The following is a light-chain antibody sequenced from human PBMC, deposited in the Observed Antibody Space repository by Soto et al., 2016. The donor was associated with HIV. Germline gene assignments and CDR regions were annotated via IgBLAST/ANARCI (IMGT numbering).Light chain of an antibody. CDR1: QSIGMW. J-gene: IGKJ4*01. CDR2: EAS. Sequence: DVQMTQSPSKLSASVGDRVTITCRASQSIGMWLAWYQQKPGKVPNLLIYEASNLQGGVPSRFSGSGSGTDFTLTIVSLQPDDFATYFCQQYKTYPLTFGGGTKVQIK. V-gene: IGKV1-5*03. CDR3: QQYKTYPLT.